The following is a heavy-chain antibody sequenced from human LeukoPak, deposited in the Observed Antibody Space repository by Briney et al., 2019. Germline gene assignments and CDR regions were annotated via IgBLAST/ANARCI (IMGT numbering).Heavy chain of an antibody. D-gene: IGHD7-27*01. J-gene: IGHJ4*02. CDR2: INPDGSTT. V-gene: IGHV3-74*01. CDR3: ARDMWGTFDY. Sequence: SGGSLRLSCAASGFTFSVFWMHWVRQAPGTGPVWVSRINPDGSTTSHADSVKGRFTISRDNAKNTLYLQISSLRAEDTAVYYCARDMWGTFDYWGQGTLVTVSS. CDR1: GFTFSVFW.